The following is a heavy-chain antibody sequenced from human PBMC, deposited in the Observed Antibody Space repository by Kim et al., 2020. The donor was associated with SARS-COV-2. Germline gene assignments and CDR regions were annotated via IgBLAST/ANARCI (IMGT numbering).Heavy chain of an antibody. D-gene: IGHD3-3*01. Sequence: GGSLRLSCAASGFTFSSYAMHWVRQAPGKGLEWVAVISYDGSNKYYADSVKGRFTISRDNSKNTLYLQMNSLRAEDTAVYYCARGSTPKDWSGCVYYWG. CDR1: GFTFSSYA. V-gene: IGHV3-30*04. CDR2: ISYDGSNK. J-gene: IGHJ4*01. CDR3: ARGSTPKDWSGCVYY.